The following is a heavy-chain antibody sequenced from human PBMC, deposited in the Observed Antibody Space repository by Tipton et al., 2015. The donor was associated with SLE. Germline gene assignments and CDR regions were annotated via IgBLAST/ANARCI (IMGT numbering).Heavy chain of an antibody. V-gene: IGHV4-59*01. CDR1: GGSISSYY. Sequence: TLSLTCTVSGGSISSYYWSWTRQPPGKGLEWIGYIYYSGSTNYNPSLKSRVTISVDTSKNQFSLKLSSVTAADTAVYYCARANYYDSSGLENWGQGTLVTVSS. D-gene: IGHD3-22*01. CDR3: ARANYYDSSGLEN. CDR2: IYYSGST. J-gene: IGHJ4*02.